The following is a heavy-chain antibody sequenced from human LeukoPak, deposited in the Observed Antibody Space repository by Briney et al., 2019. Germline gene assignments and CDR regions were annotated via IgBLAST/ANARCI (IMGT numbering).Heavy chain of an antibody. CDR3: VRQGYHDFWSGLTDYYYYDMDV. D-gene: IGHD3-3*01. J-gene: IGHJ6*03. V-gene: IGHV4-59*08. CDR1: GCSISSYY. Sequence: PAETLTLTCTVSGCSISSYYWSWIRRIPGKGLENISFIYYSGSTKYKSSLESRLTISLDTSKNQIYLTLSSVTAADTAVYYCVRQGYHDFWSGLTDYYYYDMDVWGKGTAVTVSS. CDR2: IYYSGST.